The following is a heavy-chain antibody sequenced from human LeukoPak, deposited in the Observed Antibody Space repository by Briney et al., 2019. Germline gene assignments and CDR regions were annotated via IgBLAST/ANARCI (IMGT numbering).Heavy chain of an antibody. CDR2: IIPIFGTA. J-gene: IGHJ3*02. CDR3: ARGHSRDAFDI. CDR1: GGTFSSYA. D-gene: IGHD6-13*01. Sequence: GASVKVSCKASGGTFSSYAISWVRQAPGQGLEWMGGIIPIFGTANYAQKFQGRVTITADESTSTAYVELSSLRSEDTAVYYCARGHSRDAFDIWGQGTMVTVSS. V-gene: IGHV1-69*13.